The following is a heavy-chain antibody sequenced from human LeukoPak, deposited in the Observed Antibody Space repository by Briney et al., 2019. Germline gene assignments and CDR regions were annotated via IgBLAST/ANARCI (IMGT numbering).Heavy chain of an antibody. CDR2: ITASSTAI. Sequence: GGSLRLSCAASGITFSTYTMNWVRQAPGKGLEWVSSITASSTAIYSADSVKGRFTISRDNAKNFLYLQMNSLRAEDTAVYYCARTYYDILTGYNPYFDYWGQGILVTVSS. CDR3: ARTYYDILTGYNPYFDY. J-gene: IGHJ4*02. V-gene: IGHV3-21*01. D-gene: IGHD3-9*01. CDR1: GITFSTYT.